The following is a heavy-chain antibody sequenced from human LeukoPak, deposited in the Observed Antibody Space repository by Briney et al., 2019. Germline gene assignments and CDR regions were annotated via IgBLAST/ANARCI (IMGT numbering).Heavy chain of an antibody. CDR3: ARGGWFGELFGGGTHY. CDR1: GYTFTSYG. Sequence: GASVKVSCKASGYTFTSYGISWVRQAPGQGLEWMGWISAYNGNTNYAQKLQGRVTMTTDTSTSTAYMELRSLRSEDTAVYYCARGGWFGELFGGGTHYWGQGTLVTVSS. D-gene: IGHD3-10*01. CDR2: ISAYNGNT. V-gene: IGHV1-18*01. J-gene: IGHJ4*02.